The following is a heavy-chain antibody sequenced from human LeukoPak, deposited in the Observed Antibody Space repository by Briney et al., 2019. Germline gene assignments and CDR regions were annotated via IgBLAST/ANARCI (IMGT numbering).Heavy chain of an antibody. CDR3: AKYSSSWYTKEYFQY. D-gene: IGHD6-13*01. V-gene: IGHV3-21*04. J-gene: IGHJ1*01. CDR1: GFTFSSYS. Sequence: PGGSLRLSCAASGFTFSSYSMNWVRQAPGKGLEWVSSISSSSSYIYYADSVKGRFTISRDNAKNSLYLQMNNLRVEDTAVYYCAKYSSSWYTKEYFQYWGQGTLVTVSS. CDR2: ISSSSSYI.